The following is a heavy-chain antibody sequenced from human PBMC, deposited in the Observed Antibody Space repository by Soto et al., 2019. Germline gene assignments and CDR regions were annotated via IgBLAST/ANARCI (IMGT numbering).Heavy chain of an antibody. CDR1: GFTFSSYA. CDR3: ARPYSSGWYSRGDAFDI. Sequence: EVQLLESGGGLVQPGGSLRLSCAASGFTFSSYAMSWVRQAPGKGLEWVSAISGSGGSTYYADSVKGRFTISRDNSKNTLYRQMNSLRAEDTAVYYCARPYSSGWYSRGDAFDIWGQGTMVTVSS. J-gene: IGHJ3*02. V-gene: IGHV3-23*01. CDR2: ISGSGGST. D-gene: IGHD6-19*01.